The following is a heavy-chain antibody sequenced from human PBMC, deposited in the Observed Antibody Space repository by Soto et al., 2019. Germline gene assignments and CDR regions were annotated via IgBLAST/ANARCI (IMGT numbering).Heavy chain of an antibody. D-gene: IGHD6-6*01. Sequence: QVQLVQPGAEVKKPGASVKVSCKASGYTFTSYYMHWVRQAPGQGLEWMGIINPSGGSTSYAQKFQGRGTMTRETSASTVYMELSSLRSEARAVYYCARDLEGGHSSSSGGGFDYWGQGTLVTVSS. V-gene: IGHV1-46*03. CDR1: GYTFTSYY. J-gene: IGHJ4*02. CDR2: INPSGGST. CDR3: ARDLEGGHSSSSGGGFDY.